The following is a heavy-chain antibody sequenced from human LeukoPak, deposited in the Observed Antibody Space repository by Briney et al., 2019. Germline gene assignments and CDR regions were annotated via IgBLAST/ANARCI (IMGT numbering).Heavy chain of an antibody. Sequence: GGSLRLSCAASGFTFSRYGMHWVRQAPGKGLEWVATISYDGSDKWYGDSVKGRFTISRDNSQNSLYLQMNSLRAEDTALYYCAKAHDSSGYSGGDYWGQGTLVTVSS. CDR1: GFTFSRYG. V-gene: IGHV3-30*18. D-gene: IGHD3-22*01. CDR3: AKAHDSSGYSGGDY. J-gene: IGHJ4*02. CDR2: ISYDGSDK.